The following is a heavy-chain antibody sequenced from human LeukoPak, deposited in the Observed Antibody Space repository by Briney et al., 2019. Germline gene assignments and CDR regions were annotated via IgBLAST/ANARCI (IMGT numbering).Heavy chain of an antibody. CDR1: GGPFSDYY. Sequence: SETLSLTCAVYGGPFSDYYWSWIRQPPGKGLEWVGEINHSGSTNYNPSLKSRVTISVDTSKNQFSLKLNSVTAADTAVYYCARRRGYSGYGINYWGQGTLVTVSS. CDR2: INHSGST. D-gene: IGHD5-12*01. CDR3: ARRRGYSGYGINY. J-gene: IGHJ4*02. V-gene: IGHV4-34*01.